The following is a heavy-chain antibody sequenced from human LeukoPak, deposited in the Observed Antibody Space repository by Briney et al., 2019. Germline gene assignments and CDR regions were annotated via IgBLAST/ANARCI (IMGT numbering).Heavy chain of an antibody. V-gene: IGHV7-4-1*02. Sequence: ASVKVSCKASGYIFDIYAMIWVRQAPGQGLELMGWINTNTGNPTYAQGFTGRFVFSLDTSVSTAYLQISSLKAEDTAVYYCARDYTLTLGTTTYFQHWGQGTLVSVSS. CDR3: ARDYTLTLGTTTYFQH. J-gene: IGHJ1*01. D-gene: IGHD1-7*01. CDR2: INTNTGNP. CDR1: GYIFDIYA.